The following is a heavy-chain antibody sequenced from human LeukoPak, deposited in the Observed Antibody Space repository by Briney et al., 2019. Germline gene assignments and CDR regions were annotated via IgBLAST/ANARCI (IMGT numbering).Heavy chain of an antibody. Sequence: GGSLGLSCAASGFTFSTYWMSWVRQAPGKGLEWVANIKQDGSEKYYVDSVKGRFTISRDNAKNSLYLQMNSLRAEDTAVYYCAREESTSWRNFDYWGQGTLVTVSS. J-gene: IGHJ4*02. CDR2: IKQDGSEK. V-gene: IGHV3-7*05. CDR1: GFTFSTYW. D-gene: IGHD6-13*01. CDR3: AREESTSWRNFDY.